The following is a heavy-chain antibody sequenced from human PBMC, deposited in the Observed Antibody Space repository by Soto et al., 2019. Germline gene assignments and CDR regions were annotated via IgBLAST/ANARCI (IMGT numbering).Heavy chain of an antibody. CDR3: AIDDAAWSPDAFDI. CDR1: GFTFSSYA. D-gene: IGHD2-15*01. J-gene: IGHJ3*02. Sequence: GGYLRLSCAASGFTFSSYAMHWVRQATGKRLEYVSAISSNGGSTYYENSVKGRFTISRDNSKNTLYLQMGSLRAEDIAVYYCAIDDAAWSPDAFDIWDQGTMVT. V-gene: IGHV3-64*01. CDR2: ISSNGGST.